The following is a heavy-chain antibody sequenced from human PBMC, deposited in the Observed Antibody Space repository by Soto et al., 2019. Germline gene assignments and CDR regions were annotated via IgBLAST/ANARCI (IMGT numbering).Heavy chain of an antibody. CDR3: AKEFGSTWIDH. CDR2: MSYDGTKE. V-gene: IGHV3-30*18. Sequence: GGSLRLSCAASGFTLTTYSMHWVRQAPGKGLEWVAAMSYDGTKEYYADSVKGRFTISRDSSRNTLFLQLNSLRAEDTAVYYCAKEFGSTWIDHWGEGTLVTV. D-gene: IGHD6-13*01. J-gene: IGHJ4*02. CDR1: GFTLTTYS.